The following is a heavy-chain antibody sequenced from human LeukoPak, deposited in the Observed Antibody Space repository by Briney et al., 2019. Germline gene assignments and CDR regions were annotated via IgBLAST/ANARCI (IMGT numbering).Heavy chain of an antibody. D-gene: IGHD1-26*01. CDR2: ISGSGGST. Sequence: GGSLRLSCAASGFTFSSYAMSWVRQAPGKGLEWVSAISGSGGSTYYADSEKGRFTISRDNSKNTLYLQMNSLRAEDTAVYYCAKDIGEWELLGFSYWGQGTLVTVSS. J-gene: IGHJ4*02. CDR1: GFTFSSYA. V-gene: IGHV3-23*01. CDR3: AKDIGEWELLGFSY.